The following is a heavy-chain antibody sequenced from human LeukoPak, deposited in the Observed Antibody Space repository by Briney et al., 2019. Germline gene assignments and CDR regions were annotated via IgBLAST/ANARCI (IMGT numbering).Heavy chain of an antibody. V-gene: IGHV1-69*13. CDR1: GGTFSSYA. CDR3: ARSFIEQWLVFVY. D-gene: IGHD6-19*01. Sequence: GASEKVSCKASGGTFSSYAISWVRQAPGQGLEWMGGIIPIFGTANYAQKFQGRVTITADESTSTAYMELSSLRSEDTAVYYCARSFIEQWLVFVYWGQGTLVTVSS. J-gene: IGHJ4*02. CDR2: IIPIFGTA.